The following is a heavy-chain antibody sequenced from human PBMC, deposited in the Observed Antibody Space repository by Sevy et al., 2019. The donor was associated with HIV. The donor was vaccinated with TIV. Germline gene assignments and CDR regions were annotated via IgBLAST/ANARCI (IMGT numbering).Heavy chain of an antibody. V-gene: IGHV3-23*01. Sequence: GGSLRLSCAASGFTFSSYAMTWVRQAPGRGLEWVLATSGSGGYTYYADSVKGRFTISRDNSKKTRDLQMHSLGAEDTAVYYGAKEGYESSGYYHWGQGTLVTVSS. CDR2: TSGSGGYT. CDR1: GFTFSSYA. D-gene: IGHD3-22*01. J-gene: IGHJ5*02. CDR3: AKEGYESSGYYH.